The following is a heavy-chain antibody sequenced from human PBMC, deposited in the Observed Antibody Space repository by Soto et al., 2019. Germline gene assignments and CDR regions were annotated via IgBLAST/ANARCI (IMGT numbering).Heavy chain of an antibody. J-gene: IGHJ5*02. CDR2: IYYSGST. V-gene: IGHV4-59*01. D-gene: IGHD6-13*01. Sequence: SETLSLTCTVSGGSISSYYWSWIRQPPGKGLEWIGYIYYSGSTNYNPSLKSRVTISVDTSKNQFSLKLSSVTAADTAVYYCASQKAAAGTWWFDPWGQGTLVTVSS. CDR3: ASQKAAAGTWWFDP. CDR1: GGSISSYY.